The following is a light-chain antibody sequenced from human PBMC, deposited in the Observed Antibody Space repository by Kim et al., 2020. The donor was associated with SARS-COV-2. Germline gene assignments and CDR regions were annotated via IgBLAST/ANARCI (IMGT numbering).Light chain of an antibody. J-gene: IGKJ2*01. Sequence: DIQMTQSPSSVSASVGDRVTITCRASQNIQKWLAWYQQKPGKAPKLLIYAASDLETGVPSRFSGSESGTDFTLTISSLQPGDSATYYCQQADTFPYTFGQGTKVDIK. CDR3: QQADTFPYT. CDR1: QNIQKW. CDR2: AAS. V-gene: IGKV1-12*01.